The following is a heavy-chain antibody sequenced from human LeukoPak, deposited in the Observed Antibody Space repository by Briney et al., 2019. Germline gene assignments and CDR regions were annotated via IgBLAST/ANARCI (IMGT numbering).Heavy chain of an antibody. Sequence: PGGSLRLSCAASGFPFSSYGMYWVRQTPDKGLQWVAYLRKDATYSNYADSVRGRFTISRDTSKNTLYLQMSSLRVEDTAVYYCASGGPTRGTLVYWGQGTLVTVSS. CDR3: ASGGPTRGTLVY. D-gene: IGHD1-26*01. V-gene: IGHV3-30*02. CDR1: GFPFSSYG. CDR2: LRKDATYS. J-gene: IGHJ4*02.